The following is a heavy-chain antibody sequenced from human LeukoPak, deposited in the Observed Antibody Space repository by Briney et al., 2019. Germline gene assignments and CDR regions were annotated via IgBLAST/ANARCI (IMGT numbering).Heavy chain of an antibody. CDR3: ARDYGYSGYDRRYHAFDI. V-gene: IGHV1-18*01. CDR1: GYTFTSYG. D-gene: IGHD5-12*01. CDR2: ISAYNGNT. Sequence: ASVKVSCKASGYTFTSYGISWVRQAPGQGLEWMGWISAYNGNTNYAQKLQGRVTMTTDTSTSTAYMELRSLRSDDTAVYYCARDYGYSGYDRRYHAFDIWGQGTMVTVSS. J-gene: IGHJ3*02.